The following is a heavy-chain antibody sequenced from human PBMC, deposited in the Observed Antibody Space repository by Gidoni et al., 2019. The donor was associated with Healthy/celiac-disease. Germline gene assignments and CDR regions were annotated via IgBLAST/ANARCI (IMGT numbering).Heavy chain of an antibody. CDR3: ARGTRDYGDYAQY. Sequence: QVQLVQSGAEVKKPGASVKISCKASGYTFISYYMHWVRQAPGQGLEWMGIINPSGGTTSYAQKFQGRVTLTRDTSTSTVYMELSSLRSEDTAVYYCARGTRDYGDYAQYWGQGTLVTVSS. CDR1: GYTFISYY. J-gene: IGHJ4*02. V-gene: IGHV1-46*03. CDR2: INPSGGTT. D-gene: IGHD4-17*01.